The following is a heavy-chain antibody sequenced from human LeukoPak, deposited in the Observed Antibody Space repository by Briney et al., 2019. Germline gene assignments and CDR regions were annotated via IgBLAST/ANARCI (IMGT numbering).Heavy chain of an antibody. D-gene: IGHD3-16*01. CDR3: AKGRASHEY. CDR1: GAPISSYY. V-gene: IGHV4-59*01. J-gene: IGHJ4*02. CDR2: IYYSGTT. Sequence: SETLSLTCTVSGAPISSYYWSWIRQPPGKGLEWIGSIYYSGTTNYNPSLKSRVTISIDTSKNQFSLELTSVTAADTAVFYCAKGRASHEYWGQGILVTVSS.